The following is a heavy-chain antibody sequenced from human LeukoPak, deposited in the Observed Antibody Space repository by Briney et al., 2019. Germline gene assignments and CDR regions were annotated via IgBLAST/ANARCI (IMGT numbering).Heavy chain of an antibody. J-gene: IGHJ5*02. CDR1: GFSVSINY. CDR3: ARDRELERNWFAP. CDR2: IYSGGTGGST. V-gene: IGHV3-66*01. D-gene: IGHD1-1*01. Sequence: GGSLRLSCAASGFSVSINYMSWGRQAPGKGLEWVSVIYSGGTGGSTYYADSVKGRFTISRDDSRNTLYLQMNSLRAEDTAVYYCARDRELERNWFAPWGQGPLVIVSS.